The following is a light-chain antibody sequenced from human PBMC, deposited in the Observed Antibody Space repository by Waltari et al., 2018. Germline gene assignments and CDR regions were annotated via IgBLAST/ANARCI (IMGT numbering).Light chain of an antibody. Sequence: TQSPSTLSASVGDRVTITCRASQSVSRALAWYQQNPGQAPRLLIYGASNRATGIPDRFSGSGSGTDFSLIISRLEPEDFAVYYCQHYVSLPVTFGQGTKVEIK. V-gene: IGKV3-20*01. CDR1: QSVSRA. J-gene: IGKJ1*01. CDR2: GAS. CDR3: QHYVSLPVT.